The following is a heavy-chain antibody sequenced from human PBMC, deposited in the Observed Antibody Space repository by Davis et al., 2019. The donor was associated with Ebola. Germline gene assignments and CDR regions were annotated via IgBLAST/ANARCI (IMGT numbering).Heavy chain of an antibody. D-gene: IGHD6-6*01. CDR3: ARGVSSSSGSRH. Sequence: GESPKLSCAASGFTFSKYGMSWVRQAPGKGLEWVAAVSRKGGSSYADSVRGRFTVYRDTAKDTLFLQMSRLRAEDTAVYYCARGVSSSSGSRHWGQGTLVTVSP. CDR1: GFTFSKYG. CDR2: VSRKGGS. J-gene: IGHJ1*01. V-gene: IGHV3-23*01.